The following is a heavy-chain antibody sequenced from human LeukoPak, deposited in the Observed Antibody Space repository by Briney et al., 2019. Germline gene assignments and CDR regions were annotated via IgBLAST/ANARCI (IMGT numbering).Heavy chain of an antibody. CDR3: ASLGQAELDY. CDR1: GGSISSYY. Sequence: SETLSLTCTASGGSISSYYWSWIRQPPGKGLEWIGYIYYSGSTNYNPSLKSRVTISVDTSKNQFSLKLSSVTAADTAVYYCASLGQAELDYWGQGTLVTVSS. V-gene: IGHV4-59*01. J-gene: IGHJ4*02. CDR2: IYYSGST. D-gene: IGHD7-27*01.